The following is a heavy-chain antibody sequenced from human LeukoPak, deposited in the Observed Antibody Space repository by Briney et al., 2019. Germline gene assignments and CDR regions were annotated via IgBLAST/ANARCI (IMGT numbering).Heavy chain of an antibody. CDR3: ARSRDANPGSGSGDH. Sequence: PGGSLRLSCAASGFTFSRYWMSWVRQAPGKGLEWVANINQDGSEKHYVDSVKGRFTISRDNAKNSLFLQMNILRAEDTAVYYCARSRDANPGSGSGDHWGQGTLVTVSS. V-gene: IGHV3-7*01. CDR2: INQDGSEK. J-gene: IGHJ4*02. D-gene: IGHD3-10*01. CDR1: GFTFSRYW.